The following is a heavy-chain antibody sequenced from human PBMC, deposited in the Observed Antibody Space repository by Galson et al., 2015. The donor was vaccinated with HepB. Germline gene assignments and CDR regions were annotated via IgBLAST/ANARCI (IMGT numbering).Heavy chain of an antibody. D-gene: IGHD1-26*01. CDR2: ISGSSSSM. CDR3: ARDVGDFYYYGMDV. V-gene: IGHV3-48*04. J-gene: IGHJ6*02. Sequence: SLRLSCAASGFTFSLYSMNWVRQAPGKGLEWVSYISGSSSSMYYADSVTGRFAISRDNAKKSLSLQMNSLRAEDTAVYYCARDVGDFYYYGMDVWGQGTPVTVSS. CDR1: GFTFSLYS.